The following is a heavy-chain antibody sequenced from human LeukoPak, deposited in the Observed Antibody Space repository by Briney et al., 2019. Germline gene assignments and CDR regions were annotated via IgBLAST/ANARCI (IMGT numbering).Heavy chain of an antibody. Sequence: SETLSLTCTVSGGSISSYYWSWIRQPPGKGLEWIGYVYYSGSTNYNPSLKSRVTISVDTSKNQFSLKVGAVTAADTAVYYCAGFGCGGDCYSAFDSWGQGTLVTVSS. V-gene: IGHV4-59*01. J-gene: IGHJ4*02. D-gene: IGHD2-21*02. CDR2: VYYSGST. CDR3: AGFGCGGDCYSAFDS. CDR1: GGSISSYY.